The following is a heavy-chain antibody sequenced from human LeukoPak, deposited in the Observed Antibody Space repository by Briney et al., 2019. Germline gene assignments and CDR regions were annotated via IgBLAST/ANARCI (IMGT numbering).Heavy chain of an antibody. CDR2: ISPYNGNT. J-gene: IGHJ4*02. Sequence: ASVKVSCKASGYTFTNYGISWVRQAPGQGLEWMGWISPYNGNTNYALELQGRVIMTTDTSTSTAYMELRSLRPDDTAVYYCARDMLTTADFDYWGQGTLVTVSS. CDR1: GYTFTNYG. V-gene: IGHV1-18*01. CDR3: ARDMLTTADFDY. D-gene: IGHD3-16*01.